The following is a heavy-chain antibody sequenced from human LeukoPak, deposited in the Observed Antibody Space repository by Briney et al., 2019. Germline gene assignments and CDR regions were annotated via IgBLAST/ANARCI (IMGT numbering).Heavy chain of an antibody. CDR2: TIPIFGTA. CDR1: GGTFSSYA. CDR3: ARDRASTATAYFDY. V-gene: IGHV1-69*05. D-gene: IGHD5-18*01. J-gene: IGHJ4*02. Sequence: SVKVSCKASGGTFSSYAISWVRQAPGQGLEWMGRTIPIFGTANYAQKFQGRVTITTDESTSTAYMELSSLRSEDTAVYYCARDRASTATAYFDYWGQGTLVTVSS.